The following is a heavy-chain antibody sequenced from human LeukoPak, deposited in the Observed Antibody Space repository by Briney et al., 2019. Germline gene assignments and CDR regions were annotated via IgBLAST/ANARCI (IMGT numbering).Heavy chain of an antibody. Sequence: GGSLRPSCAASGFTFSSYSMNWVRQAPGKGLEWVSSISSSSSYIYYADSVKGRFTISRDNAKNSLYLQMNSLRAEDTAVYYCARDEHSTNYYDSSGYSAEYFQHWGQGTLVTVSS. V-gene: IGHV3-21*01. CDR2: ISSSSSYI. D-gene: IGHD3-22*01. CDR3: ARDEHSTNYYDSSGYSAEYFQH. J-gene: IGHJ1*01. CDR1: GFTFSSYS.